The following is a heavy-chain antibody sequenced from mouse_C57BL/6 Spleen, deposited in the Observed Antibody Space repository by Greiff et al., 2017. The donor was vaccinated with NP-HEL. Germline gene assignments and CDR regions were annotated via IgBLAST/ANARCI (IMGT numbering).Heavy chain of an antibody. CDR2: ISGGGGNT. CDR1: GFTFSSYT. Sequence: EVHLVESGGGLVKPGGSLKLSCAASGFTFSSYTMSWVRQTPEKRLEWVATISGGGGNTYYPDSVKGRFTISRDNAKNTLYLQMSSLRSEDTALYYCARDGLYYFDYWGQGTTLTVSS. D-gene: IGHD2-3*01. V-gene: IGHV5-9*01. J-gene: IGHJ2*01. CDR3: ARDGLYYFDY.